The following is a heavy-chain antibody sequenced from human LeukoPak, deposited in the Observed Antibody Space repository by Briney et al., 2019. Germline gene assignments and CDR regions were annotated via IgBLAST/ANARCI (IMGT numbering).Heavy chain of an antibody. Sequence: GGSLRLSCAASGFTLSDYWMHWVRQVPGKGLMWISRFTNDGSGAGYADSVMGRFIISRDGTKNTLYLQMNSLRAEDTAVYYCASSGYGHFYYGYWGQGAVVTVSS. CDR2: FTNDGSGA. CDR3: ASSGYGHFYYGY. J-gene: IGHJ4*02. D-gene: IGHD3-10*01. V-gene: IGHV3-74*01. CDR1: GFTLSDYW.